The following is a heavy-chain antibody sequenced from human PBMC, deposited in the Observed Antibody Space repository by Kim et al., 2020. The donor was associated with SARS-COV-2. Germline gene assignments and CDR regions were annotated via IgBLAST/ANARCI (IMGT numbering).Heavy chain of an antibody. D-gene: IGHD5-12*01. J-gene: IGHJ4*02. Sequence: QKFQGRVTITADEATSTAYMELSSLRSEDTAVYYCARGVKDIVATWVFDYWGQGTLVTVSS. CDR3: ARGVKDIVATWVFDY. V-gene: IGHV1-69*01.